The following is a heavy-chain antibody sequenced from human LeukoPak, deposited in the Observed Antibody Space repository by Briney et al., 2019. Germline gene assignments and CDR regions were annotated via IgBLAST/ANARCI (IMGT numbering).Heavy chain of an antibody. Sequence: GGSLRLSCAASGFTFSSYWMSWVRQIPGKGLEWVANIKQDGSEIYYVDSVKGRFTISRGNAKNSLNLQMNSLGAEDTAVYYCARDKIVGATYLDYWGQGTPVTVSS. CDR2: IKQDGSEI. V-gene: IGHV3-7*01. CDR3: ARDKIVGATYLDY. D-gene: IGHD1-26*01. J-gene: IGHJ4*02. CDR1: GFTFSSYW.